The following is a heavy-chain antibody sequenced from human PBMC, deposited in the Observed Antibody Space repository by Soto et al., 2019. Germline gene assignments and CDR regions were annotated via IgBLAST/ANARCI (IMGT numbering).Heavy chain of an antibody. CDR2: VNYDGSDT. J-gene: IGHJ4*02. D-gene: IGHD3-3*01. CDR1: GFTFSNYV. V-gene: IGHV3-74*01. CDR3: ARDLDWLLYDY. Sequence: PGGSLRLSCAASGFTFSNYVMHWVRQAPGKGLVWVSRVNYDGSDTRYADSVKGRFTVSRDNAKNTLYLQMNSLRAEDTAVYYCARDLDWLLYDYWGQGTLVTASS.